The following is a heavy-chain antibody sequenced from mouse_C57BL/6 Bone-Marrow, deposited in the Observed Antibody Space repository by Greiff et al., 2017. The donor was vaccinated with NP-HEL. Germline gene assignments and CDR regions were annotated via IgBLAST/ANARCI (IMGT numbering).Heavy chain of an antibody. V-gene: IGHV1-82*01. D-gene: IGHD2-2*01. CDR2: IYPGDGDT. CDR3: ARTNGYAWFAY. J-gene: IGHJ3*01. CDR1: GYAFSSSW. Sequence: VQRVESGPELVKPGASVKISCKASGYAFSSSWMNWVKQRPGKGLEWIGRIYPGDGDTNYNGKFKGKATLTADKSSSTAYMQLSSLTSEDSAVYFCARTNGYAWFAYWGQGTLVTVSA.